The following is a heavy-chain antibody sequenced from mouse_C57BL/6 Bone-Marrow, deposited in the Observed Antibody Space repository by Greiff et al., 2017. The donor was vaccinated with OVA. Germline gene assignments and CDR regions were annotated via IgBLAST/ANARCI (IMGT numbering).Heavy chain of an antibody. D-gene: IGHD1-1*01. Sequence: EVKLVESGGGLVKPGGSLKLSCAASGFTFSSYAMSWVRQTPEKRLEWVATISDGGSYTYYPDNVKGRFTISRDNAKNNLYLQMSHLKSEDTAMYYCARDKRVDAIFDYWGQGTTLTVSS. CDR1: GFTFSSYA. CDR2: ISDGGSYT. V-gene: IGHV5-4*01. J-gene: IGHJ2*01. CDR3: ARDKRVDAIFDY.